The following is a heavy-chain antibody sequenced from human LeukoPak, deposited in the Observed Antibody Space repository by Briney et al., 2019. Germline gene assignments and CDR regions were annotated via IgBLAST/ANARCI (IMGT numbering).Heavy chain of an antibody. CDR1: GGSFSGYY. Sequence: PSETLSLTCAVSGGSFSGYYWYWIRQPPGKGLEWIGYIYTSGSTNYNPSLKSRVTISVDTSKNQFSLKLSSVTAADTAVYYCARRDIVVVPAAIGLDAFDIWGQGTMVTVSS. CDR3: ARRDIVVVPAAIGLDAFDI. CDR2: IYTSGST. V-gene: IGHV4-4*09. D-gene: IGHD2-2*01. J-gene: IGHJ3*02.